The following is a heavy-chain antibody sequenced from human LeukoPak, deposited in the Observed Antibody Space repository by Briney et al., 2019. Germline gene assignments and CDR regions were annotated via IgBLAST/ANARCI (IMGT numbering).Heavy chain of an antibody. V-gene: IGHV4-39*02. CDR2: IYYSGRT. J-gene: IGHJ4*02. CDR3: AGYDFGTSTVGY. D-gene: IGHD4-23*01. CDR1: GGPISSSSYY. Sequence: SETLSLTCNVSGGPISSSSYYWGWIRQPPGKGLEWIGSIYYSGRTYYNPSLKSRVTISVDTSKNHFSLRLNSVTAADTAVYYCAGYDFGTSTVGYWGQGTLVTVSS.